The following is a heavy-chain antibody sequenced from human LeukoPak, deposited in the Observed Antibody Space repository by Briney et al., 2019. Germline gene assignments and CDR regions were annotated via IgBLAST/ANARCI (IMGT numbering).Heavy chain of an antibody. Sequence: GGSLRLSCAASGFTFSSYWMSWVRQAPGKGLEWVAVISHDGNYKYYADSVKGLFTISRDNSKKTLYLQVNSLKPEDTAVYYCARGGDLGSCSGGTCYSVDYWGQGTVVTVSS. D-gene: IGHD2-15*01. J-gene: IGHJ4*02. CDR2: ISHDGNYK. V-gene: IGHV3-30-3*01. CDR3: ARGGDLGSCSGGTCYSVDY. CDR1: GFTFSSYW.